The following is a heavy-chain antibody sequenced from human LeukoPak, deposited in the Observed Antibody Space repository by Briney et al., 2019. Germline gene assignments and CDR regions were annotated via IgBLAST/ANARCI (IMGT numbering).Heavy chain of an antibody. CDR2: ISSSSSTI. J-gene: IGHJ4*02. CDR3: ARNRALEY. Sequence: GGSLRLSCAASGFTFSSYSMNWVRQAPGKGLEWVSYISSSSSTIYYADSVKGRFTISRDNAKNSLYLQMNSLRAEDTAVYYCARNRALEYWSQGTLVTVSS. CDR1: GFTFSSYS. V-gene: IGHV3-48*01. D-gene: IGHD3-3*01.